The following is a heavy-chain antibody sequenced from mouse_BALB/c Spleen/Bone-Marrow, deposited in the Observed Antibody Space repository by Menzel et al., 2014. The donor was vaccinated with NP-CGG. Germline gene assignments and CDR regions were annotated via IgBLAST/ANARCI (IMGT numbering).Heavy chain of an antibody. Sequence: VQLVESGPGLVAPSQSLSITRTISGFSLTSYGVHWVRQPPGKGLEWLVVIWSDGSTTYNSARKSRLSSSKDNSKSQVFLKMNSLQTDDTAMYYCARHYYGSSYWYFDVWGAGTTVTVSS. J-gene: IGHJ1*01. D-gene: IGHD1-1*01. CDR2: IWSDGST. V-gene: IGHV2-6-1*01. CDR3: ARHYYGSSYWYFDV. CDR1: GFSLTSYG.